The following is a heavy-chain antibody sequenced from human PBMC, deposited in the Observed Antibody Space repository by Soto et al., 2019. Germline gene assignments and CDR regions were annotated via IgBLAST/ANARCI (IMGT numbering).Heavy chain of an antibody. V-gene: IGHV4-61*01. CDR1: GGSVSSGSFY. Sequence: PSETLSLTCTVSGGSVSSGSFYWSWIRQPPGMGLEWIGYIYHSGSTNYNPSLKSRVTISVDKSKNQFSLKLSSVTAADTAVYYCARGCQQLVLAYHYYYGMDVWGQGTTVTVSS. J-gene: IGHJ6*02. CDR3: ARGCQQLVLAYHYYYGMDV. CDR2: IYHSGST. D-gene: IGHD6-13*01.